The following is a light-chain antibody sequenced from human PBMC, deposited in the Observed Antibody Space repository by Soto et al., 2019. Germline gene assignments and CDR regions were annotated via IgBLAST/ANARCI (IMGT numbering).Light chain of an antibody. Sequence: EIVLTQSPGTLSLSPGERATLSCRASQSVSSTYLAWYQQKPGQAPRLLIFDASSRATGIPDRFSGSGSGTDFTLTISRLEPEDFGVYYCQQYGISPPLTFGQGTKVEIK. CDR2: DAS. J-gene: IGKJ1*01. CDR3: QQYGISPPLT. CDR1: QSVSSTY. V-gene: IGKV3-20*01.